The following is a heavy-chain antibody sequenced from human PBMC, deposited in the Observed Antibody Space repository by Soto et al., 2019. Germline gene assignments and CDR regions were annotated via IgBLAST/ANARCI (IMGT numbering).Heavy chain of an antibody. D-gene: IGHD3-22*01. CDR3: AHRATMTHFGLIIDNGIWFDP. Sequence: QINLIESGPTLVKPTQTLTLTCTFSGFSLSTSGAAVGWVRQPPGRALEWLALIYWDGDKRYNASLGNRLTITKDTAMNQLVLTLTNVDPADTATYYCAHRATMTHFGLIIDNGIWFDPWGQGTRVIVSS. V-gene: IGHV2-5*02. J-gene: IGHJ5*02. CDR1: GFSLSTSGAA. CDR2: IYWDGDK.